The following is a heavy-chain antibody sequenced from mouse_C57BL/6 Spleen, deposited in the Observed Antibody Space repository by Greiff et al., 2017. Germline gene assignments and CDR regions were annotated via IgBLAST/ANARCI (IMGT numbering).Heavy chain of an antibody. CDR3: ARYDYDRFDY. V-gene: IGHV1-82*01. D-gene: IGHD2-4*01. CDR2: IYPGDGDT. Sequence: QVQLQQSGPELVKPGASVKISCKASGYAFSSSWMNWVKQRPGKGLEWIGRIYPGDGDTNYNGKFKGKATLTADKSSSTAYMQLSSLTSEDSAVYFCARYDYDRFDYWGQGTTLTVSS. CDR1: GYAFSSSW. J-gene: IGHJ2*01.